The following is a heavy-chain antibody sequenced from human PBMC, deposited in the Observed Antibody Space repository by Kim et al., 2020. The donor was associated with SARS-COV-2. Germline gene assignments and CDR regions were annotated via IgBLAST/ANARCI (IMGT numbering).Heavy chain of an antibody. CDR2: IYYSGST. CDR3: AREGGGYYGSGSAVDV. Sequence: SETLSLTCTVSGGSISSYYWSWIRQPPWKGLEWIGYIYYSGSTNYNPSLKSRVTISVDTSKNQFSLKLSSVTAADTAVYYCAREGGGYYGSGSAVDVWGQGTTVTVSS. J-gene: IGHJ6*02. V-gene: IGHV4-59*13. D-gene: IGHD3-10*01. CDR1: GGSISSYY.